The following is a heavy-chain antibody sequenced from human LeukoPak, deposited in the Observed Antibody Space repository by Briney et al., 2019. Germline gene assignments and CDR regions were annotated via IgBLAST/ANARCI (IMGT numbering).Heavy chain of an antibody. CDR1: GFTFGTYW. D-gene: IGHD3-3*01. CDR3: VRGLLEWLRLETYYFDY. Sequence: GGSLRLSCEASGFTFGTYWMTWVRQAPGKGLEWVANIKTDGSQKCYVDSVKGRFSISRDNAKNSLYLQMNSLSADDTATYYCVRGLLEWLRLETYYFDYWGQGTLVTVSS. J-gene: IGHJ4*02. CDR2: IKTDGSQK. V-gene: IGHV3-7*01.